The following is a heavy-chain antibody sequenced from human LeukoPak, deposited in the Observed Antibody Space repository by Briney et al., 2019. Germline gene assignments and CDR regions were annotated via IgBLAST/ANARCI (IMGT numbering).Heavy chain of an antibody. Sequence: SETLSLTCTVSDGSISSGGYYWSWIRQPPGKGLEWIGYIYHSGSTYYNPSLKSRVTISVDRSKNQFSLKLSSVTAADTAVYYCARISGGGNPWYYYYYMDVWGKGTTVTVSS. D-gene: IGHD4-23*01. CDR2: IYHSGST. J-gene: IGHJ6*03. CDR3: ARISGGGNPWYYYYYMDV. V-gene: IGHV4-30-2*01. CDR1: DGSISSGGYY.